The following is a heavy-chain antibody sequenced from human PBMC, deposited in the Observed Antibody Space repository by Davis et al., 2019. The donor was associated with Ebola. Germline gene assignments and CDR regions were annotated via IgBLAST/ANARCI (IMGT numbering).Heavy chain of an antibody. CDR3: TRDGACPYTFWFDT. CDR1: GFTFSSHS. Sequence: PGGSLRLSCAASGFTFSSHSMNWVRQAPGKGLEWVSYITGSDVIVYADSVKGRFTISRDNAKKSLYLQMNSLRDEDTGVYYCTRDGACPYTFWFDTWGQGTLVTVSS. J-gene: IGHJ5*02. V-gene: IGHV3-48*02. CDR2: ITGSDVIV. D-gene: IGHD2-21*02.